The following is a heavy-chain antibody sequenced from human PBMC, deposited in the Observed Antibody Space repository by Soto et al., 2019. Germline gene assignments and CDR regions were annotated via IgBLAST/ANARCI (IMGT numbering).Heavy chain of an antibody. D-gene: IGHD3-22*01. CDR1: GYTFTSYG. CDR3: ARAGLTYYYDSSGYWSLDY. V-gene: IGHV1-18*01. J-gene: IGHJ4*02. CDR2: ISAYNGNT. Sequence: ASVKVSCKASGYTFTSYGISWVRQAPGQGLEWMGWISAYNGNTNYAQKLQGRVTMTTDTSTSTAYMELRSLRSDDTAVYYCARAGLTYYYDSSGYWSLDYWGQGTMGTVSS.